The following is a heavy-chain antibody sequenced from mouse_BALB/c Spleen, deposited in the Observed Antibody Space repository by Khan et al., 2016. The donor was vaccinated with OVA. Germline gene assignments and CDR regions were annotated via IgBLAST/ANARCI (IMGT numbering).Heavy chain of an antibody. CDR2: INTYTGEP. V-gene: IGHV9-3-1*01. Sequence: QIQLVQSGPELKKPGETVKISCKASGYTFTNYGMNWVKQAPGKGLKWMGWINTYTGEPTYADDFKGRFAFSLETSATTASLQINIRKNEDTATYFCARVGNYWYFDVWGAGTTVTGSS. D-gene: IGHD2-1*01. CDR3: ARVGNYWYFDV. CDR1: GYTFTNYG. J-gene: IGHJ1*01.